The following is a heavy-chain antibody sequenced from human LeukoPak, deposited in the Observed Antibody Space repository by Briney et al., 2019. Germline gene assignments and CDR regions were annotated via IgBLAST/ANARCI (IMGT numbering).Heavy chain of an antibody. CDR2: IYYSGST. D-gene: IGHD5-24*01. Sequence: PSETLSLTCTVSGGPISSYYWSWIRQPPGKGLEWIGYIYYSGSTNYNPSLKSRVTISVDTSKNQFSLKLSSVTAADTAVYYCASIDGYNFDYWGQGTLVTVSS. V-gene: IGHV4-59*01. CDR1: GGPISSYY. CDR3: ASIDGYNFDY. J-gene: IGHJ4*02.